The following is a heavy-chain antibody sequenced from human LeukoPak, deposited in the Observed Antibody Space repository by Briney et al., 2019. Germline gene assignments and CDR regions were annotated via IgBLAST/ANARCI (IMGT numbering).Heavy chain of an antibody. Sequence: LGGSLRLSCAASGFTFSSYAMSWVRQAPGKGLEWVSAISGSGGSTYYADSVKGRFTISRDNSRNTLYLQMNSLRAEDTAVYYCAKDTDYGGNSWGQGTLVTVSS. CDR2: ISGSGGST. D-gene: IGHD4-23*01. J-gene: IGHJ4*02. CDR3: AKDTDYGGNS. V-gene: IGHV3-23*01. CDR1: GFTFSSYA.